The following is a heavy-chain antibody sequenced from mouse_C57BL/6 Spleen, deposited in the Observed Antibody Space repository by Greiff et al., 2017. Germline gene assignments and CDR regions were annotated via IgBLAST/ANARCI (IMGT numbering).Heavy chain of an antibody. D-gene: IGHD1-1*02. CDR2: IPYDGST. J-gene: IGHJ3*01. CDR3: ARDGN. V-gene: IGHV3-6*01. Sequence: DVQLQESGPGLVKPSQSLSLSCSVSGYSITSCYYCYWIRKFPGNKLECRGYIPYDGSTNYNPTLKNQISITRDTSKNQFFLKLNSVTTEDTATYYCARDGNWGQGTLVTVSA. CDR1: GYSITSCYY.